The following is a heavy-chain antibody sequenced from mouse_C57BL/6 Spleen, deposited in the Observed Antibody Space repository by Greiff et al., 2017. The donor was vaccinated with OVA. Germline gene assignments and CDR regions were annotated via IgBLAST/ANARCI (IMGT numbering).Heavy chain of an antibody. Sequence: VKLVESGPGLVAPSQSLSITCTVSGFSLTSYAISWVRQPPGKGLEWLGVIWTGGGTTYNSPLKSRLSISKDNSKSQVFLKRNSLQTDDTARYDGARRNYGSSDGYFDVWGTGTTVTVSS. CDR1: GFSLTSYA. J-gene: IGHJ1*03. D-gene: IGHD1-1*01. CDR2: IWTGGGT. V-gene: IGHV2-9-1*01. CDR3: ARRNYGSSDGYFDV.